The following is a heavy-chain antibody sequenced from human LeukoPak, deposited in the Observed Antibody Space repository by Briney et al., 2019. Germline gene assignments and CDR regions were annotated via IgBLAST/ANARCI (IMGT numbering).Heavy chain of an antibody. V-gene: IGHV1-46*01. CDR2: INPSGGST. Sequence: ASVKVSCKASGYTFTSYYIHWVRQAPGQGLEWMGIINPSGGSTSYAQKFQGRVTMTRDTSTSTVYMELSSLRSEDTAVYYCARVAYYGSGTEGSWFDPWGQGTLVTVSS. CDR3: ARVAYYGSGTEGSWFDP. D-gene: IGHD3-10*01. J-gene: IGHJ5*02. CDR1: GYTFTSYY.